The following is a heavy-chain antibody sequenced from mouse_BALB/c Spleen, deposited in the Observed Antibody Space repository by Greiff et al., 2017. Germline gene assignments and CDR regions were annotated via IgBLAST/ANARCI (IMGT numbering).Heavy chain of an antibody. CDR3: ARGGTTVGPFDY. V-gene: IGHV1-67*01. D-gene: IGHD1-1*01. CDR1: GYTFTDYA. Sequence: QVHVKQSGPELVRPGVSVKISCKGSGYTFTDYAMHWVKQSHAKSLEWIGVISTYYGNTNYNQKFKGKATMTVDKSSSTAYMELARLTSEDSAIYYCARGGTTVGPFDYWGQGTTLTVSS. CDR2: ISTYYGNT. J-gene: IGHJ2*01.